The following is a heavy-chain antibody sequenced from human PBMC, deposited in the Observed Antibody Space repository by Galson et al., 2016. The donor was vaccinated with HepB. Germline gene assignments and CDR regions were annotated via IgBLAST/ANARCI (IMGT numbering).Heavy chain of an antibody. Sequence: SLRLSCAASGFDFRRYAMNWVRQAPGKGLQWLSYISSTGSSIYYADPVKGRLTVSRDNGRSSLFLQLDDLRDEATAIYYCARGPRLLQLGYYFDYWGQGVLVTVSS. D-gene: IGHD5-24*01. CDR3: ARGPRLLQLGYYFDY. V-gene: IGHV3-48*02. CDR1: GFDFRRYA. J-gene: IGHJ4*02. CDR2: ISSTGSSI.